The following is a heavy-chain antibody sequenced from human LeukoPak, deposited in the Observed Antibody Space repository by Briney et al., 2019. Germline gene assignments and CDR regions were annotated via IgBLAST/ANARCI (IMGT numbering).Heavy chain of an antibody. CDR2: ISYDGDNS. V-gene: IGHV3-30*04. CDR1: GFTFNNHA. CDR3: ARARRTTVAFIDAFDL. J-gene: IGHJ3*01. Sequence: GGSLRLSCAASGFTFNNHALHWVRQAPGKGLEGLSLISYDGDNSYYADSGKGRFTISRDNARRTLYLPLKGLRPEDSAVYFCARARRTTVAFIDAFDLWGRGTTLTVSS. D-gene: IGHD1-1*01.